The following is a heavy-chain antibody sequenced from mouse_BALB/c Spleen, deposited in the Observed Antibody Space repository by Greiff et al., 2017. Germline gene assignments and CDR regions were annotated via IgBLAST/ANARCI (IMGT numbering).Heavy chain of an antibody. D-gene: IGHD1-2*01. CDR1: GFNIKDTY. CDR3: ARFTTATFDY. Sequence: EVQLVESGAELVKPGASVKLSCTASGFNIKDTYMHWVKQRPEQGLEWIGRIDPANGNTKYDPKFQGKATITADTSSNTAYLQLSSLTSEDTAVYYCARFTTATFDYWGQGTTRTVSS. CDR2: IDPANGNT. V-gene: IGHV14-3*02. J-gene: IGHJ2*01.